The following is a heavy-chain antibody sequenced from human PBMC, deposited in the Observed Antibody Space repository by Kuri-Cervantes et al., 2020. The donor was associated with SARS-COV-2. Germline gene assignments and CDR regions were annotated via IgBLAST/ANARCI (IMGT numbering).Heavy chain of an antibody. D-gene: IGHD5-24*01. CDR3: ASLLLWQQFAH. CDR2: IYHNGNT. V-gene: IGHV4-4*02. CDR1: GDSMNNGNW. J-gene: IGHJ4*02. Sequence: PCDVSGDSMNNGNWWTWVRQTPGKGLEWIGEIYHNGNTNYNPSLKSRVTISVDESKNQFSLKLNSVTAADTAVYYCASLLLWQQFAHWGQGILVTVSS.